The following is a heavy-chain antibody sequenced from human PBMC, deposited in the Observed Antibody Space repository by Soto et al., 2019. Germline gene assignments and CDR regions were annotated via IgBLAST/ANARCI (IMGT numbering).Heavy chain of an antibody. J-gene: IGHJ3*02. CDR1: GGSIYTYY. CDR3: ARYRSDYYDCSGYAKDDAFDI. CDR2: IYYSGST. D-gene: IGHD3-22*01. Sequence: SETLSLTCNVSGGSIYTYYWNWIRQSPGKGLEWIGYIYYSGSTYYNPSLKSRVTISVDTSKNQFSLKLSSVTAADTAVYYCARYRSDYYDCSGYAKDDAFDIWCQGTMVTGS. V-gene: IGHV4-59*08.